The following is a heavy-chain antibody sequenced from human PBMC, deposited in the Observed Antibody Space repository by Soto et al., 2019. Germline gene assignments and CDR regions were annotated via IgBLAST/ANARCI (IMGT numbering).Heavy chain of an antibody. CDR3: ASPCKVGANYYYDGMDV. CDR1: GGTFSSYA. D-gene: IGHD1-26*01. V-gene: IGHV1-69*01. CDR2: IIPIFGTA. Sequence: QVQLVQSGAEVKKPGSSVKVSCKASGGTFSSYAISWVRQAPGQGLEWMGGIIPIFGTANYAQKFQGRVTITADESTSTAYMELSSLRSEDTAVYYCASPCKVGANYYYDGMDVWGQGTTVTVSS. J-gene: IGHJ6*02.